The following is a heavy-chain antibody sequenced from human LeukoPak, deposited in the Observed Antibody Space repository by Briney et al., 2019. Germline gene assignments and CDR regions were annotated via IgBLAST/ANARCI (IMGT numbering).Heavy chain of an antibody. V-gene: IGHV3-23*01. Sequence: GGSLRLSCAASGFTFSNYEMNWVRQAPGKGLEWVSTISDSGDTTYYADSVKGRFTISRDNSKNTLYLQMNSLRAEDTAIYYCAKDVEYGSGTPIGYWGQGTLVTVSS. D-gene: IGHD3-10*01. J-gene: IGHJ4*02. CDR2: ISDSGDTT. CDR1: GFTFSNYE. CDR3: AKDVEYGSGTPIGY.